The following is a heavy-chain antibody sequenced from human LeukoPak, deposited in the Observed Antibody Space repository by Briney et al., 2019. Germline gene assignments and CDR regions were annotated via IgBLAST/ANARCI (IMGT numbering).Heavy chain of an antibody. Sequence: PGGSLRLSCAASGFTVSSNYMSWVRQAPGKGLEWVSVIYSGGNTYYADSVKGRVAISRDNSKNTVFLQVNRVRAEDTAVYYCARSYSNHLFGMDVWGQGTTVTVSS. V-gene: IGHV3-66*01. D-gene: IGHD4-11*01. CDR2: IYSGGNT. CDR3: ARSYSNHLFGMDV. CDR1: GFTVSSNY. J-gene: IGHJ6*02.